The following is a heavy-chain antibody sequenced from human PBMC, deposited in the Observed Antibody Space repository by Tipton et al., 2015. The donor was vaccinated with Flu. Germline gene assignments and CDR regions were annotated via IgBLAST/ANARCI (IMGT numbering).Heavy chain of an antibody. V-gene: IGHV3-48*03. D-gene: IGHD3-22*01. CDR3: ARDRTYYDSSGLR. CDR1: GFTFSYYD. CDR2: ISNSGNTI. Sequence: SLRLSCATSGFTFSYYDMNWVRQAPGKGLEWISYISNSGNTIYYADSVKGRFTISRDNAKNSLYLQMNNLRAEDTAVYYCARDRTYYDSSGLRWGQGTLVTVSS. J-gene: IGHJ4*02.